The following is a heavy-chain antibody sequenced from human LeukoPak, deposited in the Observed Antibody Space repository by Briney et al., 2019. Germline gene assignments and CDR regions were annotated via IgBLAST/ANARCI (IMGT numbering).Heavy chain of an antibody. J-gene: IGHJ5*02. CDR1: GGSISSYF. V-gene: IGHV4-4*07. D-gene: IGHD3-10*01. CDR2: IYTSGST. CDR3: ARDGWFGELFYGVHNWFDP. Sequence: KPSETLSLTCTVSGGSISSYFWAWSRQPAGKGLEWIGHIYTSGSTNFNPSLKSRVTMSVDTSKNQFSLKLSSVTAADTAVYYCARDGWFGELFYGVHNWFDPWGQGTLVTVSS.